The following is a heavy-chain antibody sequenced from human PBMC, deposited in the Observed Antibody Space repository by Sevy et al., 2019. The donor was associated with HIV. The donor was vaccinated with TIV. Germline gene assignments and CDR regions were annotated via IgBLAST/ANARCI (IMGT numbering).Heavy chain of an antibody. Sequence: GGSLRLSCAASGFTVSSNYMSWVRQAPGKGLEWVSVIYSGGSTYYADSVKGRFTISRDNSKNTLYLQMNSLRAEDTAVYYCARDGGGGSWGYFDYWGQGTLVTVSS. J-gene: IGHJ4*02. D-gene: IGHD2-15*01. CDR1: GFTVSSNY. CDR3: ARDGGGGSWGYFDY. V-gene: IGHV3-53*05. CDR2: IYSGGST.